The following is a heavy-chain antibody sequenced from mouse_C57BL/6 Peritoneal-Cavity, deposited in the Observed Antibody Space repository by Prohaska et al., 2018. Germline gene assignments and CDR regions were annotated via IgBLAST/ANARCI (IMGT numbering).Heavy chain of an antibody. J-gene: IGHJ1*03. CDR2: INPDSSTI. CDR3: AGRGWDGGWYFDV. V-gene: IGHV4-1*01. CDR1: GIDFSRYW. D-gene: IGHD4-1*01. Sequence: EVKLLQSGGGLVQPGGSLKLSCAASGIDFSRYWMSWVRRAQGKGLEWIGEINPDSSTINYAPSLKDKFISSRDNAKNTLYLQMGKVRSEDTALYYCAGRGWDGGWYFDVWGTGTTVTVSS.